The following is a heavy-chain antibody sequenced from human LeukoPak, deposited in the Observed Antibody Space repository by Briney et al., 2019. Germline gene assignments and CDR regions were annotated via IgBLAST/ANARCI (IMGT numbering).Heavy chain of an antibody. CDR2: INRSGST. CDR1: GGSFSGYY. Sequence: SETLSLTCAVYGGSFSGYYWSWIRQPPGKGLEWIGEINRSGSTNYNPSLKSRVTISVDTSKNQFSLKLSSVTAADTAVYYCARDGSGYLSSWGQGTLVTVSS. D-gene: IGHD3-22*01. CDR3: ARDGSGYLSS. V-gene: IGHV4-34*01. J-gene: IGHJ5*02.